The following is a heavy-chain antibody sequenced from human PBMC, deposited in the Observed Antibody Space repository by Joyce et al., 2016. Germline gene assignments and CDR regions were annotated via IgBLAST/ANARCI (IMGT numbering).Heavy chain of an antibody. CDR1: GDSISRGAYS. Sequence: QLQLQESDSGLVKPLQTLSLTCTVSGDSISRGAYSWSWIRQSPAKGLEWIGYIFHSGSTYYSPSLKSRVTVSMDTSKNQFSLQLTSVTAADTALYYCARGDPDGSDGFDIWGQGTMVIVSS. J-gene: IGHJ3*02. CDR3: ARGDPDGSDGFDI. D-gene: IGHD5-24*01. V-gene: IGHV4-30-2*06. CDR2: IFHSGST.